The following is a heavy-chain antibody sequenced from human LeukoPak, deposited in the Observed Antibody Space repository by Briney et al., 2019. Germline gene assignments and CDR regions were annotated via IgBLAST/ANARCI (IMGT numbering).Heavy chain of an antibody. V-gene: IGHV4-34*01. CDR2: INHSGST. Sequence: SETLSLTCAVYGGSFSGYYWSWIRQPPGKGLEWIGEINHSGSTNYNPSLKSRVTISVDTSKNQFSLKLSSVTAADTAVYYCARGPPKDIVVVVAAPPFDCWGQGTLVTVSS. J-gene: IGHJ4*02. D-gene: IGHD2-15*01. CDR1: GGSFSGYY. CDR3: ARGPPKDIVVVVAAPPFDC.